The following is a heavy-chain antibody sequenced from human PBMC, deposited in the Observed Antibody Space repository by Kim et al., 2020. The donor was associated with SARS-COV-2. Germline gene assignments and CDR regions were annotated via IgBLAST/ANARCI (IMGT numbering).Heavy chain of an antibody. CDR2: INPSGGST. CDR3: ARANRKSLDV. Sequence: ASVKVSCKASGYTLANYHVHWVRQAPGQGLEWMGLINPSGGSTVYAQNFQARVTMTRDTSTSTVYLDLSRLTSDDTAVYSCARANRKSLDVWDQGTTVIV. CDR1: GYTLANYH. V-gene: IGHV1-46*01. J-gene: IGHJ6*02.